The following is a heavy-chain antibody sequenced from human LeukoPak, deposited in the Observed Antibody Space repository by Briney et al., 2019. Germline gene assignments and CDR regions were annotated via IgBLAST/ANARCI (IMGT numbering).Heavy chain of an antibody. CDR2: ISYDGSNK. D-gene: IGHD1-14*01. CDR3: ARDGRYNRNLYYFDY. Sequence: GGSLRLSCAASGFTFSSYAMHWVRQAPGKGLEWVAVISYDGSNKYYADSVKGRFTISRDNSKNTLYLQMNSLRAEDTAVHYCARDGRYNRNLYYFDYWGQGALVTVSS. V-gene: IGHV3-30-3*01. J-gene: IGHJ4*02. CDR1: GFTFSSYA.